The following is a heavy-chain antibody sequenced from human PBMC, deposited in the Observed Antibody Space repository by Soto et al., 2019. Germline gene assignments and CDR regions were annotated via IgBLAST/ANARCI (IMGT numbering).Heavy chain of an antibody. CDR2: MNPNSGNT. CDR1: GYTFTSYD. J-gene: IGHJ4*02. Sequence: QVQLVQSGAEVKKPGASVKVSCKASGYTFTSYDINWVRQATGQGREWMGWMNPNSGNTGYAQKFQGTVTMTRNTSISTAYVQLSSLRSEDTAVYYFVIEKTASSFNYWGQGTLVTVS. V-gene: IGHV1-8*01. CDR3: VIEKTASSFNY. D-gene: IGHD6-6*01.